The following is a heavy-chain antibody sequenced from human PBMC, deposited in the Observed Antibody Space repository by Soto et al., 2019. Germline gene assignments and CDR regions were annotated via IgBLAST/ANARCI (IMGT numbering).Heavy chain of an antibody. CDR2: IYYSGGT. D-gene: IGHD3-3*01. Sequence: QVQLQESGPGLVKPSETLSLTCTFSGGSISSYYWSWIRQPPGEGLEWIGYIYYSGGTNYNPSLKSRVPISVDRPNNQLSLKLSSVTAADTAVYYCARHLYDFWSGPHAFDIWGQVTMVTVSS. CDR1: GGSISSYY. J-gene: IGHJ3*02. V-gene: IGHV4-59*08. CDR3: ARHLYDFWSGPHAFDI.